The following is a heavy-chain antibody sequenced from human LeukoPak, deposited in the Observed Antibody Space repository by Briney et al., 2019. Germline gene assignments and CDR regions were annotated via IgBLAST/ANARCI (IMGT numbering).Heavy chain of an antibody. D-gene: IGHD6-19*01. CDR1: GYTLTELS. Sequence: ASVKVSCKVSGYTLTELSMHWVRQAPGKGPEWMGGFDPEDGETIYAQKLQGRVTMTEDTSTDTAYMELSSLRSEDAAVYYCATAKYSSGWYGAFDIWGQGTVTVSS. CDR3: ATAKYSSGWYGAFDI. CDR2: FDPEDGET. J-gene: IGHJ3*02. V-gene: IGHV1-24*01.